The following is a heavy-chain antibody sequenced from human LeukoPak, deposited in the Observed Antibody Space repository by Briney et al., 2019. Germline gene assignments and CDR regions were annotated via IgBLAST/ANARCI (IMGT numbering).Heavy chain of an antibody. Sequence: PSETLSLTCTVSGASISSYYWSWIRQPPGKGLEWIGYIYYSGSTNYNPSLKSRVTISVDTSKNQFSLKLSSVTAADTAVYYCARDSDIWGQGTMVTVSS. CDR3: ARDSDI. CDR1: GASISSYY. CDR2: IYYSGST. J-gene: IGHJ3*02. V-gene: IGHV4-59*01.